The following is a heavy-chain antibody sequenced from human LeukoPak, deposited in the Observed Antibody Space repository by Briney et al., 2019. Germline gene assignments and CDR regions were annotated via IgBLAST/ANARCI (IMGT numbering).Heavy chain of an antibody. D-gene: IGHD5-18*01. J-gene: IGHJ4*02. V-gene: IGHV3-21*01. CDR3: ARRTDTEDPPIDY. CDR1: GFTFSSYS. CDR2: ISSSSNYI. Sequence: PGGSLRLSCAASGFTFSSYSMNWVRQAPGKGLEWVSSISSSSNYIYYANSVKGRFTISRDNAKNSLYLQMNSLRAEHTAVYYCARRTDTEDPPIDYWGQGTLVTVSS.